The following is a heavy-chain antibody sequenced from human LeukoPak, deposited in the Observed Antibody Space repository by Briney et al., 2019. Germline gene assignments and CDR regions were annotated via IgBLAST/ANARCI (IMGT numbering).Heavy chain of an antibody. Sequence: GASVKVSCKASGYTFTGYYMHWVRQAPGQGLEWMGWINPNSGGTNYAQKFQGRVTMARDTSISTAYMELRRLRSDDTAVYYCASSGGVLRYFDWSTPQDYWGQGTLVTVSS. CDR2: INPNSGGT. D-gene: IGHD3-9*01. CDR3: ASSGGVLRYFDWSTPQDY. J-gene: IGHJ4*02. V-gene: IGHV1-2*02. CDR1: GYTFTGYY.